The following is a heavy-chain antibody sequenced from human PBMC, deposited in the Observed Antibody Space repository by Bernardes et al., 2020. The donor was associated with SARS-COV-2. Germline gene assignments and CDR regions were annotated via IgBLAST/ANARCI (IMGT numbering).Heavy chain of an antibody. CDR1: GFTVSSNY. CDR3: ARDPIYYDFWSGYYSYYGMDV. V-gene: IGHV3-53*01. CDR2: IYSGGST. D-gene: IGHD3-3*01. Sequence: VGSLSLSCAASGFTVSSNYMSWVRQAPGKGLEWVSVIYSGGSTYYADSVKGRFTISRDNSKNTLYLQMNSLRAEDTAVYYCARDPIYYDFWSGYYSYYGMDVWGQGTTVTVSS. J-gene: IGHJ6*02.